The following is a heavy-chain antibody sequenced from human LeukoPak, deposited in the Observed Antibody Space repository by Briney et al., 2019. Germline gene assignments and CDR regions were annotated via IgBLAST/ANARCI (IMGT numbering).Heavy chain of an antibody. CDR1: GFSFSNYN. D-gene: IGHD4-17*01. J-gene: IGHJ6*02. CDR2: ISSSSSYI. CDR3: ARVRYGELDV. V-gene: IGHV3-21*04. Sequence: GGSLRLSCAASGFSFSNYNMNWVRQAPGKGLEWVSSISSSSSYIYYADSVKGRFTISRDNAKNSLYLQMNSLRAEDTAVYYCARVRYGELDVWGQGTTVTVSS.